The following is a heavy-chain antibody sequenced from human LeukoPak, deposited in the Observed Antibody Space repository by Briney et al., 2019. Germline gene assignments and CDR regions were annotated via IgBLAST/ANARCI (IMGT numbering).Heavy chain of an antibody. D-gene: IGHD3-10*01. J-gene: IGHJ4*02. Sequence: GGSLRLSCAASGFTFSSYAMSWVRQAPGKGLEWVLAISGSGGSTYYADSVEGRFTISRDNSKNTLYLQMNSLRAEDTAVYYCAKVGPLWFGIYDYWGQGTLVTVSS. V-gene: IGHV3-23*01. CDR3: AKVGPLWFGIYDY. CDR2: ISGSGGST. CDR1: GFTFSSYA.